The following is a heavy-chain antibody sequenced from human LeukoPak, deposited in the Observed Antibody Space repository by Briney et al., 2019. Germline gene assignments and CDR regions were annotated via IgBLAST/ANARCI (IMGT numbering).Heavy chain of an antibody. CDR3: ARRLLGYCSGGSCYSGYFQH. D-gene: IGHD2-15*01. J-gene: IGHJ1*01. V-gene: IGHV4-39*07. CDR2: INHIGST. CDR1: GDSISSSSSY. Sequence: SSETLSLTCTVSGDSISSSSSYWGWIRQPPGKGLEWIGEINHIGSTNSNPSLKSRVTISVDTSKNQFSLKLSSVTAADTAVYYCARRLLGYCSGGSCYSGYFQHWGQGTLVTVSS.